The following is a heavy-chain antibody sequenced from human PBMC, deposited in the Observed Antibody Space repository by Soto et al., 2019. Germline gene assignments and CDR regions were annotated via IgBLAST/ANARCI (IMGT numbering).Heavy chain of an antibody. CDR1: GYTFTSYA. Sequence: ASVTVSCKASGYTFTSYAMHWVRQAPGQGLEWMGWISAYNGNTNYAQKLQGRVTMTTDTSTSTAYMELRSLRSDDTAVYYCARDYDSSGYFDYWGQGTLVTVSS. CDR3: ARDYDSSGYFDY. CDR2: ISAYNGNT. D-gene: IGHD3-22*01. V-gene: IGHV1-18*01. J-gene: IGHJ4*02.